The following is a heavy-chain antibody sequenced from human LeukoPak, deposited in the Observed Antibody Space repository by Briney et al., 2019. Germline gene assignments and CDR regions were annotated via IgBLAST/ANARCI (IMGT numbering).Heavy chain of an antibody. V-gene: IGHV4-4*07. CDR2: IYTSGST. CDR1: GGSISSYY. Sequence: SETLSLTCTVSGGSISSYYWSWIRQPAGKGLEWIGRIYTSGSTNYNPSLKSRVTMSVDTSKNQFSLKLSSVTAADTAVYYCASTCSSTSCYSWGLDYWGQGTLVTVSS. CDR3: ASTCSSTSCYSWGLDY. J-gene: IGHJ4*02. D-gene: IGHD2-2*02.